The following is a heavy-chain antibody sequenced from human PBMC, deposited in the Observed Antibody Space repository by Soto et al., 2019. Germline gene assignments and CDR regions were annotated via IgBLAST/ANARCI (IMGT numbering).Heavy chain of an antibody. CDR2: ISYEGSIQ. J-gene: IGHJ4*02. D-gene: IGHD3-16*02. V-gene: IGHV3-30*13. Sequence: QVQLVESGGGVVQPGRSLRLSCEVSGFTFSTYGMHWVRQAPGKGLEWVAVISYEGSIQFYADSVKDRFTISRDNSKNRVYLQMNSLRPEDTAVYYCARTKVTFGGVIVPIDYWGQGRLVSVSS. CDR3: ARTKVTFGGVIVPIDY. CDR1: GFTFSTYG.